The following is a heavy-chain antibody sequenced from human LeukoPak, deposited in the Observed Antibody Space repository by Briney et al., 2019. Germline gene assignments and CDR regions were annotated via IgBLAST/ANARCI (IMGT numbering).Heavy chain of an antibody. V-gene: IGHV1-18*01. D-gene: IGHD5-24*01. J-gene: IGHJ4*02. CDR3: ARALVNGYKELGY. Sequence: ASVKLSCTASGYTFTTYGITWVRQAPGQGLEWMGWISAYNGNTNYAQKLQGRVIMTTDTSTSTAYMELRSLRSDDTAVYYCARALVNGYKELGYWRQGNGVTVSS. CDR2: ISAYNGNT. CDR1: GYTFTTYG.